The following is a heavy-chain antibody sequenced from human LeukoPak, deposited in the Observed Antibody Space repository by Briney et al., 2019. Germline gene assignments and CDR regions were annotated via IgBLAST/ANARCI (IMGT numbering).Heavy chain of an antibody. Sequence: GGSLRLSCAASGFTFSTFAMVWVRQPPGKGLEWVSSIFPSGGGIHYADSVRGRFTISRDNSKSTLSLQMNSLRAEDTAIYYCATYRQVLLPFESWGQGTLVTVSS. CDR2: IFPSGGGI. D-gene: IGHD2-8*02. V-gene: IGHV3-23*01. J-gene: IGHJ4*02. CDR3: ATYRQVLLPFES. CDR1: GFTFSTFA.